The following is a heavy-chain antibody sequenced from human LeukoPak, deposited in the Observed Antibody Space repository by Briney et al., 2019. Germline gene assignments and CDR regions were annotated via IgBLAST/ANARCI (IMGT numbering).Heavy chain of an antibody. V-gene: IGHV4-39*01. D-gene: IGHD3-9*01. Sequence: PSETLSLTCTVSGGSISSSSYYWGWIRQPPGKGLEWIGSIYYSGSTYYNPSLKSRVTISVDTSKNQFSLKLSSVTAADTAVYYCARHEYFDWWALPVYFDYWGQGTLVTVSS. CDR2: IYYSGST. CDR1: GGSISSSSYY. CDR3: ARHEYFDWWALPVYFDY. J-gene: IGHJ4*02.